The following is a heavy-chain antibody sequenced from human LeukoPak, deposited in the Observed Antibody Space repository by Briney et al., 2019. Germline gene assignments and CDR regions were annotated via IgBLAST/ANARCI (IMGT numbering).Heavy chain of an antibody. Sequence: PSETLSLTCAVYGGSFSGYYWSWIRQPPGKGLEWIGEINHSGSTNYNPSLKSRVTISVDTSKNQFSLKLSSVTAADTAVYYCARGWSKRLLERHAFDIWGQGTMVTVSS. D-gene: IGHD1-1*01. CDR1: GGSFSGYY. V-gene: IGHV4-34*01. CDR3: ARGWSKRLLERHAFDI. CDR2: INHSGST. J-gene: IGHJ3*02.